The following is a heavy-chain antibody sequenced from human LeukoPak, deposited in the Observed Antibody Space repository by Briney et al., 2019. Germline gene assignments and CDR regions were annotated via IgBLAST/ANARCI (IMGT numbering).Heavy chain of an antibody. CDR3: AKGSGSSCYSPCDY. D-gene: IGHD2-15*01. CDR2: ICANDGNT. CDR1: GLTFRNYA. J-gene: IGHJ4*02. Sequence: PGGSLRLSCAASGLTFRNYAMSWVRQAPGKGLEWVSVICANDGNTYYADAVMGRFTISRDNSKDTLYLQMDSLRAEDTAVYYCAKGSGSSCYSPCDYWGQGILVTVSS. V-gene: IGHV3-23*01.